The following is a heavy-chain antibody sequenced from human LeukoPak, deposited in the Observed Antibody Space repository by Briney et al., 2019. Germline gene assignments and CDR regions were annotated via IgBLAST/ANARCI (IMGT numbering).Heavy chain of an antibody. CDR3: ARVVVRGVIKGLWDY. Sequence: GASVKVSCKASGYTFTGNYMHWVRQAPGQGLEWMGWINPNSGGTNYAQKFQGRVTMTRDTSISTAYMELSRLRSDDTAVYYCARVVVRGVIKGLWDYWGQGTLVTVSS. J-gene: IGHJ4*02. CDR2: INPNSGGT. D-gene: IGHD3-10*01. V-gene: IGHV1-2*02. CDR1: GYTFTGNY.